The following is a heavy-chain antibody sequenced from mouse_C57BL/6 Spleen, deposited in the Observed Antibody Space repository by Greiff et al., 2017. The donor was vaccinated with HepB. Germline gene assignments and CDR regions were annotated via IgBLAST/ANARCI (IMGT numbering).Heavy chain of an antibody. J-gene: IGHJ3*01. D-gene: IGHD2-3*01. CDR2: IWSDGST. Sequence: VKLQESGPGLVAPSQSLSITCTVSGFSLTSYGVHWVRQPPGKGLEWLVVIWSDGSTTYNSALKSRLSISKDNSKSQVFLKMNSLQTDDTAMYYCARHDDGYYGFAYWGQGTLVTVSA. CDR3: ARHDDGYYGFAY. V-gene: IGHV2-6-1*01. CDR1: GFSLTSYG.